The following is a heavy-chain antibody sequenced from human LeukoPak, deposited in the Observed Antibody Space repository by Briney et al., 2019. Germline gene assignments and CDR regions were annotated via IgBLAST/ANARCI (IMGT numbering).Heavy chain of an antibody. CDR3: ARESGHSSGYYQVLWFDP. J-gene: IGHJ5*02. CDR1: GGSISSYY. V-gene: IGHV4-4*07. Sequence: SETLSPTCTVSGGSISSYYWSWIRQPAGKGLEWIGRIYTSGSTNYNPSLKSRVTMSVDTSKNQFSLKLSSVTAADTAVYYCARESGHSSGYYQVLWFDPWGQGTLVTVSS. D-gene: IGHD3-22*01. CDR2: IYTSGST.